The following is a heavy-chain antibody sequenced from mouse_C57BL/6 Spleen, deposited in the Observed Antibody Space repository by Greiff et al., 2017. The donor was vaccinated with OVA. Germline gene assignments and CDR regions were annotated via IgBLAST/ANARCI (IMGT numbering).Heavy chain of an antibody. J-gene: IGHJ1*03. D-gene: IGHD2-3*01. CDR2: INPNNGGT. Sequence: EVQLQQSGPELVKPGASVKIPCKASGYTFTDYNMDWVKQSHGKSLEWIGDINPNNGGTIYNQKFKGKATLTVDKSSSTAYMELRSLTSEDTAVYYCARLEDGYSYWYFDVWGTGTTVTVSS. V-gene: IGHV1-18*01. CDR3: ARLEDGYSYWYFDV. CDR1: GYTFTDYN.